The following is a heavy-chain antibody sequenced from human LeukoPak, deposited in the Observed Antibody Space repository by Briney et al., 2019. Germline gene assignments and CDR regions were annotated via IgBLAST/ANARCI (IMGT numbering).Heavy chain of an antibody. CDR1: GFTFSTYA. J-gene: IGHJ4*02. CDR2: ISGSGGST. Sequence: GGSLRPSCAASGFTFSTYAMNWVRQAPGKGLEWVLIISGSGGSTYYADSLKGRFTISRDNSKNTLYLQMNSLRAEDTAVYYCAKGTLKYYFDYWGQGTLVTVSS. CDR3: AKGTLKYYFDY. V-gene: IGHV3-23*01.